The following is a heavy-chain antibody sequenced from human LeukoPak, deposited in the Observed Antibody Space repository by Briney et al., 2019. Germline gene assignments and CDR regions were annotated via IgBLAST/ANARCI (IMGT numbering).Heavy chain of an antibody. V-gene: IGHV4-39*01. D-gene: IGHD2-15*01. J-gene: IGHJ5*02. CDR3: ARHRCSGGSCYPMNWFDP. CDR2: IYNSGMT. Sequence: PSETLSLTCTVSGGSISSSDYYWAWIRQPPGKGLEWIETIYNSGMTYYNPSLKSRATISLDTSKNQFSLKLSSVTAADTAVYYCARHRCSGGSCYPMNWFDPWGQGTLVTVSS. CDR1: GGSISSSDYY.